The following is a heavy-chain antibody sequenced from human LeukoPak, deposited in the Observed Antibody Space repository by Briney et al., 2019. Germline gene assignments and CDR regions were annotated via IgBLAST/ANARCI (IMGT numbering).Heavy chain of an antibody. CDR3: ARGGYSYGLRFDY. Sequence: PSETLSLTCTVSVGSISIYYWSWIRQPAGKGLDWIGRIYTSGSTNYNPSLKSRVTISVDKPKNQFSLKLSSVTAADTAVYYCARGGYSYGLRFDYWGQGTLVTVSS. CDR2: IYTSGST. CDR1: VGSISIYY. V-gene: IGHV4-4*07. J-gene: IGHJ4*02. D-gene: IGHD5-18*01.